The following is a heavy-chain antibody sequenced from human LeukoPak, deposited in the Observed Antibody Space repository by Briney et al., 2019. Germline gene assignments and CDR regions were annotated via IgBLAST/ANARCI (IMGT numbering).Heavy chain of an antibody. CDR1: GFTFSSYW. CDR2: IKQDGSEK. D-gene: IGHD2-21*02. Sequence: PGGSLRLSCAASGFTFSSYWMSWVRQAPGKGLEWVANIKQDGSEKYYVDSVKGRFTISRDNAKNSLYLQMNSLRAEDTAVYHCAREIVVVTANRPSEFDPWGQGTLVTVSS. J-gene: IGHJ5*02. V-gene: IGHV3-7*01. CDR3: AREIVVVTANRPSEFDP.